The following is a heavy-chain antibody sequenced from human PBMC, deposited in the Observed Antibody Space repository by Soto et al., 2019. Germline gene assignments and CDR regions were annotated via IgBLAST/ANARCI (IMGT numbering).Heavy chain of an antibody. CDR1: GFTFSSYG. Sequence: GSLRLSCAASGFTFSSYGMHWVRQAPGKGLEWVAVISYDGSNKYYVDSVKGRFTISRDNAKNSLYLQMNSLRDEDTAVYYCARDRAGAQYGLDVWGQGTTVTVSS. D-gene: IGHD1-26*01. CDR2: ISYDGSNK. V-gene: IGHV3-30*03. CDR3: ARDRAGAQYGLDV. J-gene: IGHJ6*02.